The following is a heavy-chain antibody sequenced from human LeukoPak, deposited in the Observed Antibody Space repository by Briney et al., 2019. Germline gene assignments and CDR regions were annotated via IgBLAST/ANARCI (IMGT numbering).Heavy chain of an antibody. Sequence: GGSLRLSCAASGFTFSSYGMHWVRQAPGKGLEWVAFIRYDGGNKYYADSVKGRFTISRDNSKNTLYLQMNSLRAEDTAVYYCARDLEGHICYFDYWGQGTLVTVSS. CDR1: GFTFSSYG. CDR3: ARDLEGHICYFDY. V-gene: IGHV3-30*02. CDR2: IRYDGGNK. J-gene: IGHJ4*02. D-gene: IGHD2-21*01.